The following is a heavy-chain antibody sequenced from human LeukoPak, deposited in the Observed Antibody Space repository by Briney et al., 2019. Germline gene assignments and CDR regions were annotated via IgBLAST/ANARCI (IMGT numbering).Heavy chain of an antibody. J-gene: IGHJ3*02. D-gene: IGHD2/OR15-2a*01. CDR1: GGSISSGSYY. Sequence: SQTLSLTCTVSGGSISSGSYYWSWIRQPAGKGLEWIGRIYTSGSTNYNPSLKSRVTISVDTSKNQFSLKLSSVTAADTAVYYCARVKLGLPGAFDIWGQGTMVTVSS. V-gene: IGHV4-61*02. CDR3: ARVKLGLPGAFDI. CDR2: IYTSGST.